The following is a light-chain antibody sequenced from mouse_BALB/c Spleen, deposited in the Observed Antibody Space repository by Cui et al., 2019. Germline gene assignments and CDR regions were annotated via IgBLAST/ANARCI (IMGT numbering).Light chain of an antibody. J-gene: IGKJ1*01. CDR1: SSVSSSY. CDR2: STS. Sequence: QIVLTQSPAIMSASLGERVTMTCTASSSVSSSYLHWYQQKPGSSHKLWIHSTSNLASGVPARFSGSGSGTSYSLTISSMEAEDAATYYCHQYHRSPRTFGGGTKLEIK. CDR3: HQYHRSPRT. V-gene: IGKV4-74*01.